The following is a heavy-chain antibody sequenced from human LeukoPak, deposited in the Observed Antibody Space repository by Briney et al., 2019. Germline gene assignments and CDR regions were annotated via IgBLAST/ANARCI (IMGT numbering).Heavy chain of an antibody. J-gene: IGHJ4*02. CDR3: AREGGLAIDY. CDR2: TYYRSKWYN. Sequence: SQTLSLTCAISGDSVSANNAAWNWIRQSPSRGLEWLGRTYYRSKWYNDYTVSVRSRITINPDTSKNHFSLQLNSVTPEDTAVYYCAREGGLAIDYWGQGTLVTVSS. D-gene: IGHD3/OR15-3a*01. V-gene: IGHV6-1*01. CDR1: GDSVSANNAA.